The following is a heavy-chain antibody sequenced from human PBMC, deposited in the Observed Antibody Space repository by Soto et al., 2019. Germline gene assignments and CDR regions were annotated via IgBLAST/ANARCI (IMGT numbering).Heavy chain of an antibody. D-gene: IGHD6-6*01. CDR3: AIVPRKPAKYQAADYYYMDV. Sequence: WASVKVSCKASGGTFSSYTISWVRQAPGQGLEWMGRIIPILGIANYAQKFQGRVTITADKSTSTAYMELSSLRSEDTAVYYCAIVPRKPAKYQAADYYYMDVWGKGTTVTVSS. CDR2: IIPILGIA. V-gene: IGHV1-69*02. CDR1: GGTFSSYT. J-gene: IGHJ6*03.